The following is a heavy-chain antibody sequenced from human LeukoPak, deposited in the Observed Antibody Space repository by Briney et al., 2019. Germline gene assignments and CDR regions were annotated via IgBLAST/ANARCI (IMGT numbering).Heavy chain of an antibody. CDR3: ARGDCSSTICYSPMDV. CDR2: INHSWST. J-gene: IGHJ6*03. Sequence: SETLSLTCTVPGYSISNNFYWAWIRQSPGKGLEWIVSINHSWSTYYNPSLKSRVTISVDTSKNQFSLKLTSVTAADTAVYYCARGDCSSTICYSPMDVWGKGTTVTVSS. V-gene: IGHV4-38-2*02. CDR1: GYSISNNFY. D-gene: IGHD2-2*01.